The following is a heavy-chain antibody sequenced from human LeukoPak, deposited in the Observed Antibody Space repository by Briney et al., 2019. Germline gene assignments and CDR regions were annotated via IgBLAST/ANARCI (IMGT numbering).Heavy chain of an antibody. Sequence: GGSLRLSCAASGFTFSSYSMNWVRQAPGKGLEWVSSISSSSSYIYYADSVKGRFTISRDNAKNSLYLQVNSLRAEDTAVYYCARDHTYCSSTSCYRHGMDVWGQGTTVTVSS. D-gene: IGHD2-2*02. CDR3: ARDHTYCSSTSCYRHGMDV. CDR2: ISSSSSYI. J-gene: IGHJ6*02. V-gene: IGHV3-21*01. CDR1: GFTFSSYS.